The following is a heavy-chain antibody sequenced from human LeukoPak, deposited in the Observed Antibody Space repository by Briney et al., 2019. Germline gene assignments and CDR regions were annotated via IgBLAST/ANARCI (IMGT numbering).Heavy chain of an antibody. Sequence: GGSLRLSCAASGFTFSSYWMHWVRQAPGKGLAWVSRVNSDGSRTDYADSVKGRITISRDNAKNTLYLQMNSLRAEDTAVYYCTRSLNSGSYPDYWGQGTLVTVSS. J-gene: IGHJ4*02. D-gene: IGHD1-26*01. CDR2: VNSDGSRT. CDR1: GFTFSSYW. CDR3: TRSLNSGSYPDY. V-gene: IGHV3-74*01.